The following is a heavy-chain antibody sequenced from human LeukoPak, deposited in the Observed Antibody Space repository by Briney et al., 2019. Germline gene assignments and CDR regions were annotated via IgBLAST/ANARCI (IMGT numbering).Heavy chain of an antibody. Sequence: PSETLSLTCAVTGGFYSNDYWCSWVRQPPGKGLEWIGEIRHYDGHTKYNPSLRGRVTISIDKPRNHFSLTLTSVTAADTAIYYCASSIPIGRSPNTYWGQGTLVIVSS. CDR2: IRHYDGHT. J-gene: IGHJ4*02. V-gene: IGHV4-4*02. CDR3: ASSIPIGRSPNTY. CDR1: GGFYSNDYW.